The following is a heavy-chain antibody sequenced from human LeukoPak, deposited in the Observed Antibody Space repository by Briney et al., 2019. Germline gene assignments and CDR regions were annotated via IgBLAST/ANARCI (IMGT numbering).Heavy chain of an antibody. V-gene: IGHV3-23*01. CDR3: AKGESGSYSYYYGMDV. J-gene: IGHJ6*02. Sequence: GGSLRLSCAASGFTFSSYAMSWVRQAPGKGLEWVSAISGSGGSTYYADSVKGRFTISRDNSKNTLYLQMNSLRAEDTAVYYCAKGESGSYSYYYGMDVWGQGTTVTVSS. CDR2: ISGSGGST. D-gene: IGHD1-26*01. CDR1: GFTFSSYA.